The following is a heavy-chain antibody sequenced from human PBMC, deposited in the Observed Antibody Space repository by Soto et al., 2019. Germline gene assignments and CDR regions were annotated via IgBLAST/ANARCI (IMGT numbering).Heavy chain of an antibody. CDR3: ARGVVKRSRGVIWTKGWFDP. Sequence: SETLSLTCTVSGGSISSGGYYWSWIRQHPGTGLEWIGHISYSGSTNYNPSLKSRVTISVDTSKNQFSLKLSSVTAADTAVYYCARGVVKRSRGVIWTKGWFDPWGQGTLVIVSS. D-gene: IGHD3-10*01. J-gene: IGHJ5*02. V-gene: IGHV4-31*03. CDR2: ISYSGST. CDR1: GGSISSGGYY.